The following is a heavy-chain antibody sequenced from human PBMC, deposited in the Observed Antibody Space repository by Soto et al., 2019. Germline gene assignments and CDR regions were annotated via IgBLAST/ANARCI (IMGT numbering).Heavy chain of an antibody. D-gene: IGHD3-10*01. CDR2: IWYDGSNK. V-gene: IGHV3-33*01. CDR3: ARDNVGELLWFGETHVDYYYYGMDV. J-gene: IGHJ6*02. CDR1: GFTFSSYG. Sequence: PGGSLRLSCAASGFTFSSYGMHWVRQAPGKGLEWVAVIWYDGSNKYYADSVKGRFTIARDNSKNTLYLQMNSLRAEDTAVYYCARDNVGELLWFGETHVDYYYYGMDVWGQGTTVTVSS.